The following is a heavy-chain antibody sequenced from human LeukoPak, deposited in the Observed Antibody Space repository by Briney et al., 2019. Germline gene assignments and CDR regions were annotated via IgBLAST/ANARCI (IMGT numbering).Heavy chain of an antibody. J-gene: IGHJ6*02. CDR3: ARVGGRDYYYYYGMDV. Sequence: PGGSLRLSCAASGFTFSDYYMSWIRQAPGKGLEWVSYISSTSIYTNYAGSVKGRFTISRDNAKNSLYLQLNSLRAEDTAVYYCARVGGRDYYYYYGMDVWGRGTTVTVSS. V-gene: IGHV3-11*05. CDR1: GFTFSDYY. D-gene: IGHD3-3*01. CDR2: ISSTSIYT.